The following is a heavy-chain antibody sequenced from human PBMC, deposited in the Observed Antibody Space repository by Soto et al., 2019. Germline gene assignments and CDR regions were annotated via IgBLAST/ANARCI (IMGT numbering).Heavy chain of an antibody. CDR1: GDSITSGMYS. CDR2: IHVTGYT. CDR3: ARGGALRPNGHVPLDF. Sequence: QLLLQESGSGLVRPSQTLSLTCTVSGDSITSGMYSWSWIRQAPGKGLEWIGNIHVTGYTAFSPSPRRRFTMSVATSRNQFSLNLNSVTAADTAVYFCARGGALRPNGHVPLDFWGQGTLVTVSS. J-gene: IGHJ4*02. D-gene: IGHD3-16*01. V-gene: IGHV4-30-2*01.